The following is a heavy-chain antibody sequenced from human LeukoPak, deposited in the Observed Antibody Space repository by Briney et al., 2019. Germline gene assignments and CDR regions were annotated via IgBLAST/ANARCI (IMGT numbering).Heavy chain of an antibody. CDR1: GGSISSGSYY. Sequence: PSQTLSLTCTVSGGSISSGSYYWSWIRQPAGKGLEWIGRIYSSGSTNYNPSLKSRVTISLDTSKNQFSLKLSSVTAADTAVYYCARDHVPAAMGCDPWGQGALVTVSS. D-gene: IGHD2-2*01. V-gene: IGHV4-61*02. J-gene: IGHJ5*02. CDR3: ARDHVPAAMGCDP. CDR2: IYSSGST.